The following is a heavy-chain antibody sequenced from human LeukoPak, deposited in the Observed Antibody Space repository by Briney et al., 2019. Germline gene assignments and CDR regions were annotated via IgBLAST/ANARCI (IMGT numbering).Heavy chain of an antibody. CDR3: ARSYYDFWSGYWHFDY. CDR2: ISYDGSNK. CDR1: GFTFSSYA. V-gene: IGHV3-30*04. D-gene: IGHD3-3*01. Sequence: GGSLRLSCAASGFTFSSYAMHWVRQAPGKGLEWVAVISYDGSNKYYADSVKGRFTISRDNSKNTLYVQMNSLRVEDTAVYYCARSYYDFWSGYWHFDYWGQGTLVTVSS. J-gene: IGHJ4*02.